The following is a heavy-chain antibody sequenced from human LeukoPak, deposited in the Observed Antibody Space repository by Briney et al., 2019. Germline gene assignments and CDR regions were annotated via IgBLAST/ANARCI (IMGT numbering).Heavy chain of an antibody. CDR3: AKVVHDYENYGMDV. J-gene: IGHJ6*02. CDR2: ISGSGGST. D-gene: IGHD4-17*01. Sequence: GGSLRLSCAASGFTFSSYAMSWVRQAPGKGLEWVSAISGSGGSTYYADSVKGRFTISRDNAKNSLYLQMNSLRAEDTALYYCAKVVHDYENYGMDVWGQGTTVTVSS. CDR1: GFTFSSYA. V-gene: IGHV3-23*01.